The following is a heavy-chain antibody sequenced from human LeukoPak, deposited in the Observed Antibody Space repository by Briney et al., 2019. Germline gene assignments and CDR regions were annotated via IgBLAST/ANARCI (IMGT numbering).Heavy chain of an antibody. CDR3: ARAASGYTFTNAFDI. CDR1: GGSISSYY. CDR2: IYYSGST. D-gene: IGHD3-22*01. Sequence: SEALSLTCTVSGGSISSYYWSWIRQPPGKGLEWIGYIYYSGSTNYNPSLKSRVTISVDTPKNQFSLKLSSVTAADTAVYYCARAASGYTFTNAFDIWGQGTMVTVSS. J-gene: IGHJ3*02. V-gene: IGHV4-59*01.